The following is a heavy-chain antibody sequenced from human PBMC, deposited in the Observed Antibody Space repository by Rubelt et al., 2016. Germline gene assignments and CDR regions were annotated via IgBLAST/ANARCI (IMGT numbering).Heavy chain of an antibody. CDR1: GGSFSGYY. J-gene: IGHJ3*02. CDR3: AKYCSGGSCYDGVAFDI. CDR2: IHHSGST. D-gene: IGHD2-15*01. Sequence: QVQLQQWGAGLLKPSETLSLTCAVYGGSFSGYYWSWIRQPPGKGLEWIGEIHHSGSTNYNPSLKGWVTISVDTSKNQFSLKVSAVTAADTAVYYWAKYCSGGSCYDGVAFDIWGQGTTVTVAS. V-gene: IGHV4-34*01.